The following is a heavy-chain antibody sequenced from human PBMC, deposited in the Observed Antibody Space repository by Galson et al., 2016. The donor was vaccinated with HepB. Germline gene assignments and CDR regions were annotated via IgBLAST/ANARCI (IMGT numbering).Heavy chain of an antibody. CDR3: SRWETTVTSGGYDY. J-gene: IGHJ4*02. V-gene: IGHV3-53*01. CDR1: GFTVSGNY. CDR2: IDSVANT. Sequence: SLRLSCAASGFTVSGNYMSWVRQAPGKGLEWVSLIDSVANTYYADPVRGRFSISRDSSKNTMYLQMNSLRVEDTAVYYWSRWETTVTSGGYDYWGQGTLVTVSS. D-gene: IGHD4-17*01.